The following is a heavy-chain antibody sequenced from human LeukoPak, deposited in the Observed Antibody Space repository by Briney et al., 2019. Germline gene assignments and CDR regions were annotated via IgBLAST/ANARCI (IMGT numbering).Heavy chain of an antibody. CDR1: GGSISSYY. J-gene: IGHJ4*02. CDR3: ARDRLTYYYDSSGYSSFDY. Sequence: PSETLSLTCTVSGGSISSYYWSWIRQPAGKGLEWIGRIYTSGSTNYNPSLKSRVTMSVDTSKNRFSLKLSSVTAADTAVYYCARDRLTYYYDSSGYSSFDYWGQGTLVTFSS. CDR2: IYTSGST. D-gene: IGHD3-22*01. V-gene: IGHV4-4*07.